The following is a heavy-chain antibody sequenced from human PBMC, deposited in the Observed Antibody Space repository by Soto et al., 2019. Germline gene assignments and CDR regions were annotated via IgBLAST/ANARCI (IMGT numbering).Heavy chain of an antibody. D-gene: IGHD5-18*01. CDR1: GYSFTSYW. CDR2: IDPSDSYT. V-gene: IGHV5-10-1*03. CDR3: ARVRGGYSYGYYYYYGIDV. Sequence: EVQLVQSGAEVKKPGESLRISCKGSGYSFTSYWISWVRQMPGKGLEWMGRIDPSDSYTNYSPSFQGHVTISADKSSSTAYLQWSSLKASDTAMYYCARVRGGYSYGYYYYYGIDVWGQGTTVTVSS. J-gene: IGHJ6*02.